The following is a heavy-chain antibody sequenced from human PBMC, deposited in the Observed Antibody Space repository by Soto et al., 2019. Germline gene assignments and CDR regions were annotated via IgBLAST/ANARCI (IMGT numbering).Heavy chain of an antibody. CDR1: GFTFSSYA. CDR3: AKAGRFLEWLLNYFDY. V-gene: IGHV3-23*01. Sequence: GGSLRLSCAASGFTFSSYAMSWVRQAPGKGLEWVSAISGSGGSTYYADSVKGRFTISRDNSKNTLYLQMNSLRAEDTAVYYCAKAGRFLEWLLNYFDYWGQGTLVTVSS. D-gene: IGHD3-3*01. J-gene: IGHJ4*02. CDR2: ISGSGGST.